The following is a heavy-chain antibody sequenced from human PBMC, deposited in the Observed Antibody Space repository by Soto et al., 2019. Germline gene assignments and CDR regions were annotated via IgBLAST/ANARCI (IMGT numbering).Heavy chain of an antibody. CDR1: GGTFSSYA. CDR3: AGPEYYYDSSGYYHYYGMDV. V-gene: IGHV1-69*01. J-gene: IGHJ6*02. CDR2: IIPIFGTA. Sequence: QVQLVQSGAEMKKPGSSVKVSCKASGGTFSSYAISWVRQAPGQGLEWMGGIIPIFGTANYAQKFQGRVTLTADESTSTAYIELSSLSSEDTDVYYCAGPEYYYDSSGYYHYYGMDVWGQGTTVTVSS. D-gene: IGHD3-22*01.